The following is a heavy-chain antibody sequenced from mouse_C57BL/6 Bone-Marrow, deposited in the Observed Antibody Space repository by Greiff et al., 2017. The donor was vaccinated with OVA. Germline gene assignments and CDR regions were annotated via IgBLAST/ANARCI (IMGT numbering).Heavy chain of an antibody. D-gene: IGHD1-1*01. J-gene: IGHJ1*03. Sequence: QVQLKQSGPGLVQPSQSLSITCTVSGFSLTSYGVHWVRQSPGKGLEWLGVIWSGGSTDYNAAFISRLSISKDNSKSQVFFKMNSLQADDTAIYYCAIHYYGSSLGYFDVWGTGTTVTGSS. CDR1: GFSLTSYG. CDR2: IWSGGST. V-gene: IGHV2-2*01. CDR3: AIHYYGSSLGYFDV.